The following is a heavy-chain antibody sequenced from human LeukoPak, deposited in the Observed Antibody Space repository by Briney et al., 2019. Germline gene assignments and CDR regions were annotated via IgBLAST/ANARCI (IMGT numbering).Heavy chain of an antibody. CDR1: GGSFSGYY. V-gene: IGHV4-34*01. J-gene: IGHJ6*02. CDR3: ARGNSSGWFPRYYYYGMDA. CDR2: INHSGST. Sequence: DPSETLSLTCAVYGGSFSGYYWSWIRQPPGKGLEWIGEINHSGSTNYNPSLKSRVTISVDTSKNQFSLKLSSVTAADTAVYYCARGNSSGWFPRYYYYGMDAWGQGTTVTVSS. D-gene: IGHD6-19*01.